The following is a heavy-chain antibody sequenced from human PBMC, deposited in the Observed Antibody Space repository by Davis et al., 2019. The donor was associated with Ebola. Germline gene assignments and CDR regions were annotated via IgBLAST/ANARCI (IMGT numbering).Heavy chain of an antibody. CDR2: INPSGGST. J-gene: IGHJ6*02. Sequence: ASVKVSCKASGYTFTSYYMHWVRQAPGQGLEWMGIINPSGGSTSYAQKFQGRVTMTRDTSTSTVYMELSSLRSEDTAVYYCARDLWGLGASGGMDVWGQGTTVTVSS. CDR1: GYTFTSYY. D-gene: IGHD3-10*01. CDR3: ARDLWGLGASGGMDV. V-gene: IGHV1-46*01.